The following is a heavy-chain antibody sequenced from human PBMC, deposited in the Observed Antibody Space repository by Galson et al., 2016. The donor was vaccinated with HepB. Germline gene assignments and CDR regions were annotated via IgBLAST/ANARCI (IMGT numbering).Heavy chain of an antibody. CDR1: GFSFNDYG. CDR3: ARDIGRFGTPQDY. D-gene: IGHD3-10*01. V-gene: IGHV3-30*04. Sequence: SLRLSCAASGFSFNDYGFHWVRQAPGKGLEWLAMISYGGDIYYTNSVKGRFTISRGNSENTLYLQMNSLRPEDTGVYYCARDIGRFGTPQDYWGQGTLVTVSS. CDR2: ISYGGDI. J-gene: IGHJ4*02.